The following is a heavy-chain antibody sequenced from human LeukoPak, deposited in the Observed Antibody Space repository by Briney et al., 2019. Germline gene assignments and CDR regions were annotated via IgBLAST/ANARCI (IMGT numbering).Heavy chain of an antibody. D-gene: IGHD3-10*01. CDR2: IYYSGST. CDR3: ARVPGAVAIEN. V-gene: IGHV4-59*01. J-gene: IGHJ4*02. Sequence: SETLSLTCTVSGGSMNNYYWTWIRQPPGKGLEWIGYIYYSGSTNYNPSLKSRVTILVDTSKNQFSLKLNSVTAADTAVYYCARVPGAVAIENWGQGTLVTVSS. CDR1: GGSMNNYY.